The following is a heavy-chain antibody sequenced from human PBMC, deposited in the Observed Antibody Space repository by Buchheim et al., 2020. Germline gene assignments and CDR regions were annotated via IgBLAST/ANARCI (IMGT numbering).Heavy chain of an antibody. CDR2: INPSSGAT. D-gene: IGHD3-22*01. CDR1: GFTFSGFY. J-gene: IGHJ3*02. V-gene: IGHV1-2*02. CDR3: AKRFYDYSGYDLWAFDI. Sequence: QVHLVQSGAEVKKPGASVKVSCKTSGFTFSGFYMHWVRQAPGQGLEGMGWINPSSGATNCAQKFQDRVTMTRDTSINTAYMELTRLRSDDTAVYYCAKRFYDYSGYDLWAFDIWGQGT.